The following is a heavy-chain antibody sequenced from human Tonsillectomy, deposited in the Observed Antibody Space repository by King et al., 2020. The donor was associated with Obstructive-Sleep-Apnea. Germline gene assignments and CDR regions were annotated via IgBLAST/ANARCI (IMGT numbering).Heavy chain of an antibody. V-gene: IGHV3-33*01. CDR2: IWYDGSNK. D-gene: IGHD3-10*01. CDR3: ARDYRWYYYGSGSYYGGFDY. CDR1: GFTFSSYG. J-gene: IGHJ4*02. Sequence: QVQLVESGGGVVQPGRSLRLSCAASGFTFSSYGMHWVRQAPGKGLEWVAVIWYDGSNKYYADSVKGRFTISRDNSKNTLYLQMKSLSAEDTAVYYCARDYRWYYYGSGSYYGGFDYWGQGTLVTVSS.